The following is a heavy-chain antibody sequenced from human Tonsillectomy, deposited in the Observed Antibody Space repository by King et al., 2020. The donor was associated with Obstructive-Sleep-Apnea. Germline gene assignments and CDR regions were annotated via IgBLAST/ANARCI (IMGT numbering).Heavy chain of an antibody. CDR3: ARSKRSGYYYFDY. D-gene: IGHD3-3*01. Sequence: VQLVESGGGLVQPGGSLGLSCAASGFTFSSYDMHWVRQATGKGLEWVSAIGTAGDPYYPGSVKGRFTISRENAKNSLYLQMNSLRAGDTAVYYCARSKRSGYYYFDYWGQGTLVTVSS. J-gene: IGHJ4*02. CDR1: GFTFSSYD. CDR2: IGTAGDP. V-gene: IGHV3-13*05.